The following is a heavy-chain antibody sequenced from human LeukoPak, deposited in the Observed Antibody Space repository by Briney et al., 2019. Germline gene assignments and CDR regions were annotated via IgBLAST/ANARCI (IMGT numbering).Heavy chain of an antibody. CDR3: ARGSSYGFSMGY. Sequence: ASVKVSCKASGFTFTGYYMHWVRQAPGQGLEWMGWISTYNGNTNYAQKLQGRVAMTTDTSTTTAYMELRSLRSDDTAVYYCARGSSYGFSMGYWGQGTLVTVSS. CDR1: GFTFTGYY. CDR2: ISTYNGNT. D-gene: IGHD5-18*01. J-gene: IGHJ4*02. V-gene: IGHV1-18*04.